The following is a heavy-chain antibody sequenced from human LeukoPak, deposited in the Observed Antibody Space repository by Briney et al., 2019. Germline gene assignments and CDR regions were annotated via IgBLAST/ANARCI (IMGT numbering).Heavy chain of an antibody. Sequence: SQTLSLTCAISGDSVSSNSAAWNWITPSPSRGFDWLRRSYCRSKLYNDYAGTVETRITINADTSQTQSSLQLNSVTPEDTAVYYGTRAGYSSTWYVGFFDYWGQGTLVTVSS. J-gene: IGHJ4*02. V-gene: IGHV6-1*01. CDR1: GDSVSSNSAA. D-gene: IGHD6-13*01. CDR3: TRAGYSSTWYVGFFDY. CDR2: SYCRSKLYN.